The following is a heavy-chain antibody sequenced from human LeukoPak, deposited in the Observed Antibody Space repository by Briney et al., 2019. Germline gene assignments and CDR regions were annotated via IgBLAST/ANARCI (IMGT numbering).Heavy chain of an antibody. CDR2: ISSSSSYI. V-gene: IGHV3-21*01. Sequence: GGSLRLSCAASEFTFSSYSMNWVRQAPGKGLEWVSSISSSSSYIYYADSVKGRFTISRDNAKNSLYLQMNSLRAEDTAVYYCARDTEGLNYYDSSGYYGYWGQGTLVTVSS. CDR1: EFTFSSYS. J-gene: IGHJ4*02. CDR3: ARDTEGLNYYDSSGYYGY. D-gene: IGHD3-22*01.